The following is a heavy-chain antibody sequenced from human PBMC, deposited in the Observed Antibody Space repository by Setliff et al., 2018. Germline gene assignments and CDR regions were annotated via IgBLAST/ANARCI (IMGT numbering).Heavy chain of an antibody. V-gene: IGHV3-7*01. CDR3: AKDVGLGSGWSYFDY. Sequence: GGSLRLSCVGSGFTISNYWMAWVRQAPGKGLEWVADIRQDGTNKYYADSVKGRFTISRDNSRNTLYLQMDSLRADDTAVYFCAKDVGLGSGWSYFDYWGQGALVTVSS. J-gene: IGHJ4*02. CDR1: GFTISNYW. CDR2: IRQDGTNK. D-gene: IGHD6-19*01.